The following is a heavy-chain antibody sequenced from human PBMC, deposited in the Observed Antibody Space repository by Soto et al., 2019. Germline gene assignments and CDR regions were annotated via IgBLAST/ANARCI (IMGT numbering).Heavy chain of an antibody. CDR2: ISAYNGNT. D-gene: IGHD3-3*01. V-gene: IGHV1-18*01. CDR1: GYTFTSYG. Sequence: ASVKVSCKASGYTFTSYGISWVRQAPGQGLEWMGWISAYNGNTNYAQKLQGRVTMTTDTSTSTAYMELRSLRSDDTAVYYCARARRHYDFWSGYMDVWGKGTTVTVS. J-gene: IGHJ6*03. CDR3: ARARRHYDFWSGYMDV.